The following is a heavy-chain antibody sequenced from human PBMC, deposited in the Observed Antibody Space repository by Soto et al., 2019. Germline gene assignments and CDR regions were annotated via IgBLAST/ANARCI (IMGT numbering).Heavy chain of an antibody. Sequence: GASVKVSCKASGYTFTSYAMHWVRQAPGQRLEWMGWINAGNGNTKYSQKFQGRVTITRDTSASTANMEQSSLRFEDTVVYYCARSIVVVTALDYWGQGTLVTVSS. J-gene: IGHJ4*02. V-gene: IGHV1-3*01. CDR2: INAGNGNT. CDR1: GYTFTSYA. CDR3: ARSIVVVTALDY. D-gene: IGHD2-21*02.